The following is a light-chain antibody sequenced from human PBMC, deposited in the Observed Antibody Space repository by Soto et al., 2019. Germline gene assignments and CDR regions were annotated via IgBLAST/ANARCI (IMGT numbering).Light chain of an antibody. Sequence: ENVLTQSPGTLSLSPGERATLSCRASQSVSSSYLAWYQQKPGQAPRLLMYAASIRATGIPDRFSGSGSGTDFTLTISRLEPEDFAVYYCQQYGSSPWTFGQGTKVEI. V-gene: IGKV3-20*01. J-gene: IGKJ1*01. CDR2: AAS. CDR1: QSVSSSY. CDR3: QQYGSSPWT.